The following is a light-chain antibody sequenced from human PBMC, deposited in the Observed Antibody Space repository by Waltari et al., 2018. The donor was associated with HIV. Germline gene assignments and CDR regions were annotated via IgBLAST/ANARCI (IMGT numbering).Light chain of an antibody. J-gene: IGLJ2*01. V-gene: IGLV1-47*01. CDR2: MNH. Sequence: QSVLTQPPSASGTPGQRVTISCFGATSNVESNYVYWYQQVPGTTPKLLIYMNHERPSGVPDRFSGSKSGTSASLAVSGLRSEDEAAYYCAVWDDSLNGLVFGGGTKLTVL. CDR1: TSNVESNY. CDR3: AVWDDSLNGLV.